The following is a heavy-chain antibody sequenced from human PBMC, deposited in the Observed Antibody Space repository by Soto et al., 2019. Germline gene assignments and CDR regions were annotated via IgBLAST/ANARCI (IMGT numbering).Heavy chain of an antibody. Sequence: EVQLLESGGGLRQPGGSLRLSCAASGFTLTNYTMDWVRQATGKGLECISGISVGVGSTYYADSVKGRCTISRDNSRYTQYLQRNCLKAEDTAVYYGAKDGGLISRGQGTLVTVSS. D-gene: IGHD3-16*01. V-gene: IGHV3-23*01. J-gene: IGHJ4*02. CDR3: AKDGGLIS. CDR1: GFTLTNYT. CDR2: ISVGVGST.